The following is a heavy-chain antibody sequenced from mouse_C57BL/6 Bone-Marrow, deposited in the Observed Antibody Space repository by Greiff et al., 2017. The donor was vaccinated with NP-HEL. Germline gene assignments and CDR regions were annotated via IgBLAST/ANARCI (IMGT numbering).Heavy chain of an antibody. V-gene: IGHV1-81*01. CDR3: ARPRSNGDGGDY. D-gene: IGHD4-1*01. J-gene: IGHJ2*01. CDR2: IYPRSGNT. CDR1: GYTFTSYG. Sequence: VQLQQSGAELARPGASVKLSCKASGYTFTSYGISWVKQRTGQGLEWIGEIYPRSGNTYYNEKFKGKATLTADKSSSTAYMELRSLTSEDSAVYFCARPRSNGDGGDYWGQGTTLTVSS.